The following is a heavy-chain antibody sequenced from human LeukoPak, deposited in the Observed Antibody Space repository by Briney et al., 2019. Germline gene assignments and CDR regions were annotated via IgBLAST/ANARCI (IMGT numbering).Heavy chain of an antibody. V-gene: IGHV1-69*04. CDR1: GGTFSSYA. Sequence: VASVKVSCKASGGTFSSYAISWVRQAPGQGLEWMGRIIPIVGTANYAQKFQGRVTITADKSTSTAYMELSSLRSEDTAVYYCARWTYYYDSVDYWGQGTLVTVSS. CDR3: ARWTYYYDSVDY. J-gene: IGHJ4*02. CDR2: IIPIVGTA. D-gene: IGHD3-22*01.